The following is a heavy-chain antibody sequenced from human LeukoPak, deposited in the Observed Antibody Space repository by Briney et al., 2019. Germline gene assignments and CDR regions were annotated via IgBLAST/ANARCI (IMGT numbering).Heavy chain of an antibody. Sequence: GGSLRLSCAASGFTFSTYGMHWVRQAPGKGLEWVAVIWYDGSNKYYTDSVKGRLTISRDNSKNTLYLQMNSLRAEDTAVYYCAREGPRGNSQFDYWGQGTLVTVSS. CDR1: GFTFSTYG. CDR2: IWYDGSNK. V-gene: IGHV3-33*01. CDR3: AREGPRGNSQFDY. J-gene: IGHJ4*02. D-gene: IGHD2/OR15-2a*01.